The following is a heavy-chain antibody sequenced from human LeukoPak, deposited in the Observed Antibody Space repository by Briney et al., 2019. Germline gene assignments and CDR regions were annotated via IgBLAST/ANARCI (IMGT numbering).Heavy chain of an antibody. J-gene: IGHJ4*02. CDR2: ISGSGDYT. CDR1: GFTFSNAW. Sequence: GSLRLSCAASGFTFSNAWMSWVRQAPGRGLEWVSAISGSGDYTNYADSVKGRFTISRDNSKNTLYLQMNSLRAEDTAVYYCAKYGIEVAGKALPDWWGQGTLVTVSS. D-gene: IGHD6-19*01. CDR3: AKYGIEVAGKALPDW. V-gene: IGHV3-23*01.